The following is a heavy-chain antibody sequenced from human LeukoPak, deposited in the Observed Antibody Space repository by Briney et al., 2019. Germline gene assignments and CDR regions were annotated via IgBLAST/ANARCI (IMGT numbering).Heavy chain of an antibody. J-gene: IGHJ3*01. CDR2: INHSGST. V-gene: IGHV4-34*01. CDR3: ARGPNTAGNYRAFDL. Sequence: SETLSLTCAVYGGSFSGYYWSWIHQPPGKGLEWIGEINHSGSTNYNPSLKSRVTISVDTSKNQFSLKLTSVTAADTAAYYCARGPNTAGNYRAFDLWGQGTKVTVSS. CDR1: GGSFSGYY. D-gene: IGHD4-11*01.